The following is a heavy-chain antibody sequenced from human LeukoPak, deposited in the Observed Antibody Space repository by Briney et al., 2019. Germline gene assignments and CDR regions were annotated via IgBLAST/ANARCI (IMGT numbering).Heavy chain of an antibody. D-gene: IGHD6-13*01. V-gene: IGHV1-2*02. J-gene: IGHJ5*02. Sequence: ASVKVSCKASGYTFTGYYMHWVRQAPGQGLEWMGWINPNSGGTNYAQKFQGRVTMTRDTSISTAYMEPSRLRSDDTAVYYCARGGASSWYGNNWFDPWGQGTLVTVSS. CDR2: INPNSGGT. CDR1: GYTFTGYY. CDR3: ARGGASSWYGNNWFDP.